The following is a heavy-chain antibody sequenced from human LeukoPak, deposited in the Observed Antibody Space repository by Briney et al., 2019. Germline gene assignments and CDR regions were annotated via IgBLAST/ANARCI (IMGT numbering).Heavy chain of an antibody. D-gene: IGHD2-15*01. CDR3: ARDQVPHCSGGSCYYYYMDV. CDR2: INPSGGST. CDR1: GYTFTSYY. V-gene: IGHV1-46*01. Sequence: ASVKVSCKASGYTFTSYYMHWVRQAPGQGLEWMGIINPSGGSTSYAQKFQGRVTMTRDTSTSTVYMELSSLRSEDTAVYYCARDQVPHCSGGSCYYYYMDVWGKGTTVTISS. J-gene: IGHJ6*03.